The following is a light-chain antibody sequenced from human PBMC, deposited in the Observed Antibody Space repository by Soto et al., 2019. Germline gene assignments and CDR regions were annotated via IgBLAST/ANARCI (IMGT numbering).Light chain of an antibody. J-gene: IGLJ3*02. CDR3: LLSYSGARPWV. V-gene: IGLV7-46*01. Sequence: QTVVTQEPSLTVSPGGTVTLTCGSSTGAVTSGHYPYWFQQKPGQAPRTLIYDTSNKHSWTPARFSGSLLGGKAALTLSGAQPEDEAEYYCLLSYSGARPWVFGGGTQLT. CDR1: TGAVTSGHY. CDR2: DTS.